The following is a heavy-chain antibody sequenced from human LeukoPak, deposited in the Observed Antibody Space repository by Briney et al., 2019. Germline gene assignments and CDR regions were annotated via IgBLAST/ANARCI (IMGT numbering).Heavy chain of an antibody. V-gene: IGHV1-69*13. J-gene: IGHJ5*02. D-gene: IGHD3-10*01. CDR2: IIPIFGTA. CDR1: GGTFSSYA. Sequence: ASVKVSCKASGGTFSSYAISWVRQAPGQGLEWMGGIIPIFGTANYAQKFQGRVTITADESTSTAYMELSSLRSEDTAVCYCASAHLWGSGSYFNWFDPWGQGTLVTVSS. CDR3: ASAHLWGSGSYFNWFDP.